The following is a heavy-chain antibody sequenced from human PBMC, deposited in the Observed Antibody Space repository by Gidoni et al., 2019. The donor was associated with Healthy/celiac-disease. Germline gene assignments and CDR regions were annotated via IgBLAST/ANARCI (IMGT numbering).Heavy chain of an antibody. CDR3: ARQGYCSGGSCYGAYYYMDV. V-gene: IGHV5-51*01. J-gene: IGHJ6*03. D-gene: IGHD2-15*01. CDR2: IYPGDSDT. Sequence: EVQLVQSGAEVKKPGEYLKISCTGSGYSFTSYWIGWVRQMPGKGLEWMGIIYPGDSDTRYSPSFQGQVTISADKSISTAYLQWSSLKASDTAMYYCARQGYCSGGSCYGAYYYMDVWGKGTTVTVSS. CDR1: GYSFTSYW.